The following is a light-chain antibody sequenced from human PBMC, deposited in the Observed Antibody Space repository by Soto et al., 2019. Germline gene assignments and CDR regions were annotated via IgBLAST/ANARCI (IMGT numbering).Light chain of an antibody. V-gene: IGKV3D-20*02. CDR3: QQRSNWPWT. CDR1: QSVSSSY. CDR2: DAS. J-gene: IGKJ1*01. Sequence: EIVLTQSPATPSLSPGERATLSCGASQSVSSSYLAWYQQKPGLAPRLLIYDASNRATGIPARFSGSGSGTDSTLTISSLEPEDFAVYYCQQRSNWPWTFGQGTKVDIK.